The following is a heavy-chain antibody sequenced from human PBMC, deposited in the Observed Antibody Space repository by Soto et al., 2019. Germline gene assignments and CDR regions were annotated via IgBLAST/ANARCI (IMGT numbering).Heavy chain of an antibody. CDR2: ISYDGSNK. J-gene: IGHJ6*02. D-gene: IGHD7-27*01. CDR1: GFTFSSYA. Sequence: QVQLVESGGGVVQPGRSLRLSCAASGFTFSSYAMHWVRQAPGKGLEWVAVISYDGSNKYYADSVKGRFTISRDNSKNTLYLQMNSLRAEDTAVYYCARDLIAGEYYYYGMDVWGQGTTVTVSS. CDR3: ARDLIAGEYYYYGMDV. V-gene: IGHV3-30-3*01.